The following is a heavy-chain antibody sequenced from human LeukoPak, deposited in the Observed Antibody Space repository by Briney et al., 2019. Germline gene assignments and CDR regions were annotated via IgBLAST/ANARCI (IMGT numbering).Heavy chain of an antibody. CDR1: GYTFTIYW. J-gene: IGHJ4*02. Sequence: GESLKISCKTSGYTFTIYWIGGVRQMPGKVLEWMGIIYPGDSDTSDSPSLHGLATISADKSISTFYLQWSSLKASDTAMYFCARVDTVTSGGGHWGQGTLVTVSS. CDR2: IYPGDSDT. CDR3: ARVDTVTSGGGH. D-gene: IGHD4-17*01. V-gene: IGHV5-51*01.